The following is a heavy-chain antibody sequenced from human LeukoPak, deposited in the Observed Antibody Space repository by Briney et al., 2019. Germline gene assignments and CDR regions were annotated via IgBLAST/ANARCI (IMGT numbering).Heavy chain of an antibody. Sequence: GASVKVSCKVSGYTLTELSMHWVRQAPGKGLEWMGGFDPEDGETIYAQKFQGRVTMTGDTSTDTAYMELSSLRSEDTAVYYCATGGGYCSSTSSPYDYWGQGTLVTVSS. CDR3: ATGGGYCSSTSSPYDY. V-gene: IGHV1-24*01. CDR1: GYTLTELS. CDR2: FDPEDGET. D-gene: IGHD2-2*01. J-gene: IGHJ4*02.